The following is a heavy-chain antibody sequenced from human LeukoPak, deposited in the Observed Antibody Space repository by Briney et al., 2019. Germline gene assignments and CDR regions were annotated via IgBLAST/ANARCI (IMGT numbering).Heavy chain of an antibody. CDR1: GDSVSSNSAT. CDR2: TCYRSKWYN. D-gene: IGHD2-15*01. J-gene: IGHJ4*02. V-gene: IGHV6-1*01. CDR3: VRAISGTSHFDY. Sequence: SQTPSLTCAISGDSVSSNSATWNWIRQSPSRGLEWLGRTCYRSKWYNDYAMSVKSRININPNTSKNQVSLQLNSVTPEDTAVYYCVRAISGTSHFDYWGQGTLVTVSS.